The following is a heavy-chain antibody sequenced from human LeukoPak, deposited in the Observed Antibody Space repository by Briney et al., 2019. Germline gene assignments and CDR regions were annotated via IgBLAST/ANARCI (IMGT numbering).Heavy chain of an antibody. J-gene: IGHJ4*02. CDR1: GFTFRSYW. D-gene: IGHD2-2*02. V-gene: IGHV3-7*05. CDR3: ARAQIVVVPSAIERGNFDY. Sequence: GGSLRLSCAASGFTFRSYWMSWVRQAPGKGLEWVANIKQDGSEKYYVDSVKGRFTISRDNAKNSLYLQMDSLRAEDTAVFYCARAQIVVVPSAIERGNFDYWGQGTLVTVSS. CDR2: IKQDGSEK.